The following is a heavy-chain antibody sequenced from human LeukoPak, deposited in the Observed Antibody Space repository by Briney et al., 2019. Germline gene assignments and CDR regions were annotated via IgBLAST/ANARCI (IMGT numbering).Heavy chain of an antibody. J-gene: IGHJ4*02. V-gene: IGHV1-69*04. CDR2: IIPILGIA. CDR3: TRDPPSSGWSFDY. Sequence: SVKVSCKASGGTFSSYAISWVRQAPGQGLEWMGRIIPILGIANYAQKFQGRVTITADKSTSTAYMELSSLRAEDTAEYYCTRDPPSSGWSFDYWGQGTLVTVSS. D-gene: IGHD6-19*01. CDR1: GGTFSSYA.